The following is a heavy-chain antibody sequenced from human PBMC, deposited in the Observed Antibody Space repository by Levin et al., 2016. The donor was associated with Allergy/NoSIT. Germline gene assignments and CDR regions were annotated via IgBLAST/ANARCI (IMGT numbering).Heavy chain of an antibody. J-gene: IGHJ4*02. V-gene: IGHV3-21*01. CDR3: ASGDTRFGVVPTEF. D-gene: IGHD3-3*01. Sequence: WIRQPPGKGLEWVSCISTTSHYIYYADSVRGRFTISRDNAKNSLYLQMNNLRAEDTATYYCASGDTRFGVVPTEFWGQGTRVTVSS. CDR2: ISTTSHYI.